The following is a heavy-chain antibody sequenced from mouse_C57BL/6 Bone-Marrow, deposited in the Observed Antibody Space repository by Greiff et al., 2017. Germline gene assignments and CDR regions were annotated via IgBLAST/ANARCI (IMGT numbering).Heavy chain of an antibody. CDR3: ARGNYAMDY. V-gene: IGHV1-59*01. Sequence: VQLQQSGAELVRPGTSVKLSCKASGYTFTSYWMHWVKQRPGQGLEWIGVIDPSDSYTNYNQKFKGKATLTVDTSSSTAYMQLSSLTSEDSAVYYCARGNYAMDYWGQGTSVTVSS. CDR1: GYTFTSYW. CDR2: IDPSDSYT. J-gene: IGHJ4*01.